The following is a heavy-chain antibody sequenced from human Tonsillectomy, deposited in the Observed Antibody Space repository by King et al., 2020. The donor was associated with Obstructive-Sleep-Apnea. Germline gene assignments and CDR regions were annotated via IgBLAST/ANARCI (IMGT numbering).Heavy chain of an antibody. CDR3: AREPSL. J-gene: IGHJ4*02. CDR2: INHSGNT. V-gene: IGHV4-34*01. Sequence: VQLQQGGAGLLKPSETLSLTCAVYGGSFTGYYWSWVRQPPGKGLEWIGEINHSGNTNYNPSLKSRFTMSVDTSKNQFSLMVTSVTAADTAVYYCAREPSLWGQGTLVTVSS. CDR1: GGSFTGYY.